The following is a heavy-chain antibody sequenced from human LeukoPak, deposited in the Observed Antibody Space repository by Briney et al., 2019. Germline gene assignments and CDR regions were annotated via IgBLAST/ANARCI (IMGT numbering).Heavy chain of an antibody. J-gene: IGHJ4*02. V-gene: IGHV3-48*01. CDR1: GFTFSRYS. D-gene: IGHD2-21*02. CDR2: ISTSSSSI. Sequence: PGGSLRLSCAASGFTFSRYSMNWVRQAPGKGLEWVSYISTSSSSIYYADSVKGRFTISRDNAKNSLYLQMNSLRAEDTAMYYCAKDKPLGDCADDWGQGTLVTVSS. CDR3: AKDKPLGDCADD.